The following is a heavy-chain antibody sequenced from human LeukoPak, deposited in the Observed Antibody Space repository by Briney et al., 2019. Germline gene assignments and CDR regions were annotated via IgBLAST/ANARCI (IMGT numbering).Heavy chain of an antibody. V-gene: IGHV4-38-2*02. J-gene: IGHJ3*02. CDR3: ASYCSSTSCYGENASDI. CDR2: IYHSGST. D-gene: IGHD2-2*01. Sequence: PSETLSLTCTVSGYSISSGYYWGWIRQPPGKGLEWIGSIYHSGSTYYNPSLKSRVTISVDTSKNQFSLKLSSVTAADTAVYYCASYCSSTSCYGENASDIWGQGTMVTASS. CDR1: GYSISSGYY.